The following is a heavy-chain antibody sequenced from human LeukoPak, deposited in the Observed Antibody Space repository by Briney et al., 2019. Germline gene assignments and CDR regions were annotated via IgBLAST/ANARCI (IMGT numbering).Heavy chain of an antibody. CDR2: ISGSGGST. Sequence: GGSLRLSCAASGFTFSSYAMSWVRQAPGKGLEWVSAISGSGGSTYYADSVKGRFTISRDNSKNTLYLQMNSLRAEDTAVYYCAKGGSGYATIYYYYMDVWGKGTTVTVSS. V-gene: IGHV3-23*01. CDR3: AKGGSGYATIYYYYMDV. D-gene: IGHD5-12*01. CDR1: GFTFSSYA. J-gene: IGHJ6*03.